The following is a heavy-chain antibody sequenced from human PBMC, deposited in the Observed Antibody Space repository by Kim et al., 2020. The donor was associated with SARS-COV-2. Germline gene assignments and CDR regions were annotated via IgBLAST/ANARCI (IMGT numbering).Heavy chain of an antibody. D-gene: IGHD6-19*01. V-gene: IGHV3-13*01. J-gene: IGHJ6*02. CDR1: GFTFSSYD. CDR3: VRGAVAGTYGMDV. Sequence: GGSLRLSCSASGFTFSSYDMHWVRQGIGKGLEWVSAFDSAGDTFYPSSVKGRFTISRENAKNSFYLQMNNLSVGDTAVYYCVRGAVAGTYGMDVWGQGTTVTVSS. CDR2: FDSAGDT.